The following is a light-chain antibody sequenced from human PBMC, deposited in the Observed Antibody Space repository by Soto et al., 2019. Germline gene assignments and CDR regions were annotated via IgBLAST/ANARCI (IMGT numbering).Light chain of an antibody. CDR3: SSYTSSSTLLYV. Sequence: QSALTQPASVSGSPGQSITISCTGTSSDVGGYNYVSWYQQHPGKAPQLMIYDVSNRPSGVSNRFSGSKSGNTASLTISGLQAEDEADYYCSSYTSSSTLLYVFGTGTKLTV. CDR2: DVS. V-gene: IGLV2-14*01. CDR1: SSDVGGYNY. J-gene: IGLJ1*01.